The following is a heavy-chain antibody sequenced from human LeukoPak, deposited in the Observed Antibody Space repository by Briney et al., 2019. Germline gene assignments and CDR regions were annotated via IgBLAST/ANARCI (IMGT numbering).Heavy chain of an antibody. CDR1: GFTFSSYA. J-gene: IGHJ4*02. D-gene: IGHD3-3*01. V-gene: IGHV3-23*01. CDR2: IGGSGGST. Sequence: GGSLRLSCAASGFTFSSYAMSWVRQAPGKGLEWVSAIGGSGGSTYYADSVKGRFTISRDNSKNTLYLQMNSLRAEDTAVYYCAKDDGPYYDFWSGYYAYWGQGTLVTVSS. CDR3: AKDDGPYYDFWSGYYAY.